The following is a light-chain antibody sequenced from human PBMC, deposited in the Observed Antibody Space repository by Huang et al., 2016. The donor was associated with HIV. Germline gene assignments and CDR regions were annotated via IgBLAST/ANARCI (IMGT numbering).Light chain of an antibody. Sequence: DIKMTQSPSSLAASVGDRVSITCRGSQGISVSLAWYQQKPGEPPKLLVHDASSLKSGVPSRFSGSGSGTDFTLTISSLQPEDFATYYCQQHYSSRYTFGQGTKLEIQ. CDR1: QGISVS. V-gene: IGKV1-NL1*01. J-gene: IGKJ2*01. CDR2: DAS. CDR3: QQHYSSRYT.